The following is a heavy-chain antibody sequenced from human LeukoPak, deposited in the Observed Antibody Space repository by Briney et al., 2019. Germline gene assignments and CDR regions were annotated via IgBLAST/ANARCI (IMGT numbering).Heavy chain of an antibody. CDR2: IWYDGSNK. Sequence: GKSLRLSCAASGFTFSNYAMHWVRQAPGKGLEWVAVIWYDGSNKYYADSVKGRFTISRDNSKNTLYLQMNSLRAEDTAVYYCARVPGYYDSSGYGLGALDIWGQGTMVTVSS. CDR1: GFTFSNYA. J-gene: IGHJ3*02. V-gene: IGHV3-33*01. CDR3: ARVPGYYDSSGYGLGALDI. D-gene: IGHD3-22*01.